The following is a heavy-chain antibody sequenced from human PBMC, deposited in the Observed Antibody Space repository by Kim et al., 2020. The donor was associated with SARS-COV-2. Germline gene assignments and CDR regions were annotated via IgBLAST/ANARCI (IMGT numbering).Heavy chain of an antibody. V-gene: IGHV4-4*07. J-gene: IGHJ6*02. CDR2: IYTRGST. D-gene: IGHD3-16*01. Sequence: PAGEGLGWIGRIYTRGSTNYNPPLKSRVTMSVDTSKNQFSLKLSSVTAADTAVYYCAREGTRGGIYYYYYGMDVWGQGTTVTVSS. CDR3: AREGTRGGIYYYYYGMDV.